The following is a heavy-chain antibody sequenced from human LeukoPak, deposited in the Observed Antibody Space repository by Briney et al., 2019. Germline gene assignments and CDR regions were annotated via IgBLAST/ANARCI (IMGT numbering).Heavy chain of an antibody. CDR2: IIPILGIA. V-gene: IGHV1-69*04. D-gene: IGHD4-23*01. Sequence: SVKVSCKASGGTFSSYAISGVRQAPGQGVEWMGRIIPILGIANYAQKFQGRVTITADKSTSTAYMELSSLRSEDTAVYYCAREKDDGGKAYYYYYGMDVWGQGTTVTVSS. CDR3: AREKDDGGKAYYYYYGMDV. CDR1: GGTFSSYA. J-gene: IGHJ6*02.